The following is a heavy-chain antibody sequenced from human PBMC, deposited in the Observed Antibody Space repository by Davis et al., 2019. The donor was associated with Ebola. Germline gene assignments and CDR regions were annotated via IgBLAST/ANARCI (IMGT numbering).Heavy chain of an antibody. V-gene: IGHV3-21*01. CDR1: GFTFSSYS. D-gene: IGHD1-7*01. CDR2: ISSSSSYI. CDR3: ARDGHGIDGITGTEYYYYGMDV. Sequence: GGSLRLSRAASGFTFSSYSMNWVRQAPGKGLEWVSSISSSSSYIYYADSVKGRFTISRDNAKNSLYLQMNSLRAEDTAVYYCARDGHGIDGITGTEYYYYGMDVWGQGTTVTVSS. J-gene: IGHJ6*02.